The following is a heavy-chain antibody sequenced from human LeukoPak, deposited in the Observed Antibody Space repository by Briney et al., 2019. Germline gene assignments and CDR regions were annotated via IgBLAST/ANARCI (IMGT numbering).Heavy chain of an antibody. D-gene: IGHD2/OR15-2a*01. Sequence: GGSLRLSCAASGFTFSSYGMHWVRHAPGKGLEWVAVISYDGSNKYYADSVKGRFTISRDNSKNTLYLQMNSLRAEDTAVYYCAKDHKGIPFLFDYWGQGTLVTVSS. CDR3: AKDHKGIPFLFDY. V-gene: IGHV3-30*18. J-gene: IGHJ4*02. CDR1: GFTFSSYG. CDR2: ISYDGSNK.